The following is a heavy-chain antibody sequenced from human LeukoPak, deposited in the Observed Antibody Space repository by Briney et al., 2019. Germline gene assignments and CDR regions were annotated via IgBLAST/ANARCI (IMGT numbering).Heavy chain of an antibody. D-gene: IGHD6-13*01. CDR1: GSTFSSYA. Sequence: GGSLRLSCSASGSTFSSYAMHWVRQAPGKGLEYVSAISSNGGSTYYADSVKGRFTISRDNSKNTLYLQMNSLRAEDTAVYYCARVYSSSFMDYWGQGTLVTVSS. CDR2: ISSNGGST. J-gene: IGHJ4*02. V-gene: IGHV3-64*04. CDR3: ARVYSSSFMDY.